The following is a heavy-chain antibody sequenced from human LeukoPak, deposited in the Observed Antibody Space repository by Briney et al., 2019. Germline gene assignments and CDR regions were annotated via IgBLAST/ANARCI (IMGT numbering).Heavy chain of an antibody. CDR3: SRGYDYPHWFHP. CDR2: IYYSGRT. V-gene: IGHV4-30-4*01. J-gene: IGHJ5*02. CDR1: GGSISSGDYY. D-gene: IGHD5-12*01. Sequence: SETLSLTCTVSGGSISSGDYYWGCIRQPPGEGLEWIGYIYYSGRTYYNPSLKSRGTITVDTSKNQVSLKLSSVTAADTAGYYWSRGYDYPHWFHPWGRETLVTVSS.